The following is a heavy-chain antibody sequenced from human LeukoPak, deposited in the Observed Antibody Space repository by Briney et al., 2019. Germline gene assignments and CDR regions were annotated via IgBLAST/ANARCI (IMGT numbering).Heavy chain of an antibody. J-gene: IGHJ2*01. CDR2: IYSGGST. Sequence: GGSLRLSCAASGFTVSSNYMSWVRQAPGKGLEWVSVIYSGGSTYYADSVKGRFTISRDNSKNTLYLQMNSLRAEDTAVYYCARAYYDILTGYDWYFDLWGRGTLVTVSS. D-gene: IGHD3-9*01. CDR3: ARAYYDILTGYDWYFDL. CDR1: GFTVSSNY. V-gene: IGHV3-53*01.